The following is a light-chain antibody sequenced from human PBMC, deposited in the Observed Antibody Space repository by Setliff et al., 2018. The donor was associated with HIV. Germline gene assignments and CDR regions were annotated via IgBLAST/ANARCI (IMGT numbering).Light chain of an antibody. V-gene: IGLV1-40*01. J-gene: IGLJ3*02. CDR3: QSSDRGLTGGV. Sequence: QSALAQPPSVSGAPGQRVTISCTGSSSNIGASSDVHWYQQFPGTAPKLLIYANTNRPSGVPDRFSGSKSGTSASLAITGLQADDEADYYCQSSDRGLTGGVFGGGTKVTVL. CDR2: ANT. CDR1: SSNIGASSD.